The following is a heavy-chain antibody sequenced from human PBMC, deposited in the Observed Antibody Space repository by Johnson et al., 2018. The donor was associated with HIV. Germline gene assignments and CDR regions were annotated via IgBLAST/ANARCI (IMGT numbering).Heavy chain of an antibody. D-gene: IGHD4-23*01. CDR2: ISYDGSNK. CDR3: AKESETYGGNIGFEHPFDI. V-gene: IGHV3-30*18. J-gene: IGHJ3*02. Sequence: QVQLVESGGGVVQPGRSLRLSCAASGFTFSSYGMHWVRQAPGKGLEWVAIISYDGSNKHYADSVKGRFTISRDNSKNTLYLQMNSLRAEDTAVYYCAKESETYGGNIGFEHPFDIWGQGTMVTV. CDR1: GFTFSSYG.